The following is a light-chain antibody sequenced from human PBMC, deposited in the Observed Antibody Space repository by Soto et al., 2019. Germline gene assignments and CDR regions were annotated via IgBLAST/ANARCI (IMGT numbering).Light chain of an antibody. CDR2: GAS. V-gene: IGKV3-20*01. CDR1: QSVSSTN. J-gene: IGKJ5*01. Sequence: EIVLTQSPGTLSLSPGESATLSCRASQSVSSTNLAWYQQRCGQAHRLLIYGASSRATDIPDRFSGSGSRTDFFITIMILVPEDSAVYYCQEYGSSPSGTFVQGTRLEIQ. CDR3: QEYGSSPSGT.